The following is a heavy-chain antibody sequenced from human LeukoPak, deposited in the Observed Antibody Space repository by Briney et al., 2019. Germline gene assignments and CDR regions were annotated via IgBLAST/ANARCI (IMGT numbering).Heavy chain of an antibody. Sequence: GASVKVSCKASEDTFTGYYIHWVRQAPGQGLEWIGRLNPNSGDTNYAQKFQGTVTMTRDTSISTAYMELSRLRSEDTAVYYYARSLSPGSLYLVFDPWGQGTLVTVSS. D-gene: IGHD2-2*02. V-gene: IGHV1-2*06. CDR2: LNPNSGDT. J-gene: IGHJ5*02. CDR3: ARSLSPGSLYLVFDP. CDR1: EDTFTGYY.